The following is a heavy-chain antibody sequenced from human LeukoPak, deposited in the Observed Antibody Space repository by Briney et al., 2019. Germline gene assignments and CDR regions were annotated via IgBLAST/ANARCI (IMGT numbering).Heavy chain of an antibody. CDR1: GYTFRSYG. D-gene: IGHD3-22*01. CDR2: ISANNGNT. Sequence: ASVKVSCKGSGYTFRSYGITWVRQAPGQGLEWMGWISANNGNTNYAQKFQGRVTMTTGTSTTTAYMELRSLRSDDTAVYYCARAYDSSGYSFYWGQGTLVTVSS. V-gene: IGHV1-18*01. J-gene: IGHJ4*02. CDR3: ARAYDSSGYSFY.